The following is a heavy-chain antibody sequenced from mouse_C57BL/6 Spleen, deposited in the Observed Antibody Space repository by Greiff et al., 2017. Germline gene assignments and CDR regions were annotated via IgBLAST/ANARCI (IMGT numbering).Heavy chain of an antibody. D-gene: IGHD2-1*01. CDR3: ARCGNYSWYAMDY. V-gene: IGHV1-54*01. CDR2: INPGSGGT. J-gene: IGHJ4*01. CDR1: GYAFTNYL. Sequence: VQLQQSGAELVRPGTSVKVSCKASGYAFTNYLIEWVKQRPGQGLEWIGVINPGSGGTNYNEKFKGKATLTADKSSSTAYMQLSSLTSEDSAVYFCARCGNYSWYAMDYWGQGTSVTVSS.